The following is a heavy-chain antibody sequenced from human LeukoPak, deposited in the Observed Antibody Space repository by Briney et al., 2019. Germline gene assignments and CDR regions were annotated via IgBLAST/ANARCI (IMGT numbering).Heavy chain of an antibody. J-gene: IGHJ6*03. CDR2: IKQDGSEK. CDR3: ARERFATHDYLWAAYYYYMDV. Sequence: GGSLRLSCAASGFTFSSYWMSWVRQAPGKGLEWVANIKQDGSEKYYVDSVKGRFTISRDNAKNSLYLQMNSLRAEDTAVYYCARERFATHDYLWAAYYYYMDVWGKGTTVTVSS. V-gene: IGHV3-7*01. CDR1: GFTFSSYW. D-gene: IGHD2/OR15-2a*01.